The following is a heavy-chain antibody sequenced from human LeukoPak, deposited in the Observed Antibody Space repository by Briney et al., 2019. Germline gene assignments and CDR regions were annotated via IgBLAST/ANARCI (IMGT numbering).Heavy chain of an antibody. D-gene: IGHD6-6*01. CDR2: IYYSGST. CDR1: GGSNSSSSYY. CDR3: ARHSVEYSSSSAGWFDP. V-gene: IGHV4-39*01. J-gene: IGHJ5*02. Sequence: PSETLSLTCTVSGGSNSSSSYYWCWIRQPPGKGLEWIGSIYYSGSTYYNPSLKSRVTISVDTSKNQFSLKLSSVTAADTAVHYCARHSVEYSSSSAGWFDPWGQGTLVTVSS.